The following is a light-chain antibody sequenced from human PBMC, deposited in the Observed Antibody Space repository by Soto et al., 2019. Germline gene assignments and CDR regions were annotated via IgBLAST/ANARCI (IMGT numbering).Light chain of an antibody. Sequence: QPVLTQPASVSGSPGQSISISCTGTSRDVGGYNYVSWYQQHPGKAPKLLIYEVTNRPSGVSNRFSGSKSGNTASLTISGLQADDEADYYCYSYTNNNTPVFGGGTKLTVL. J-gene: IGLJ3*02. V-gene: IGLV2-14*01. CDR1: SRDVGGYNY. CDR2: EVT. CDR3: YSYTNNNTPV.